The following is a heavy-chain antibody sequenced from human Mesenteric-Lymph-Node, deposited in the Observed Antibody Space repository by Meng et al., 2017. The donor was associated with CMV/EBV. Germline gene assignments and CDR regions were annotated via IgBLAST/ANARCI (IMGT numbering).Heavy chain of an antibody. D-gene: IGHD1-14*01. V-gene: IGHV1-2*02. CDR3: ARPDYHNHQIDC. CDR1: GYSFTDRY. CDR2: INPNTGDT. Sequence: ASVKVSCKTSGYSFTDRYLQWVRQAPGQGLEWMGWINPNTGDTNFAQKFQGRVTMTRDTSITTAYMELSRLRSDDTAVYYCARPDYHNHQIDCWGQGTLVTVSS. J-gene: IGHJ4*02.